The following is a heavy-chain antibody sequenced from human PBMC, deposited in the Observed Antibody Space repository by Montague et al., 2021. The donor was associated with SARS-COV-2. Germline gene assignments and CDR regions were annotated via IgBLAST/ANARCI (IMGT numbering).Heavy chain of an antibody. CDR3: ARIGYERVGYYYSYPD. D-gene: IGHD3-22*01. Sequence: ISYSGSTNYSPSLKSRVTISVDTSKNQLSLKVISATAADTAVYYCARIGYERVGYYYSYPDWGQGTLVTVSS. CDR2: ISYSGST. J-gene: IGHJ1*01. V-gene: IGHV4-59*01.